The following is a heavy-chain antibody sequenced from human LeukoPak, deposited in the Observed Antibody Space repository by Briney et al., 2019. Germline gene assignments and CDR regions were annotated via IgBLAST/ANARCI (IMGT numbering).Heavy chain of an antibody. Sequence: GGSLRLSCAASGFIFSSYAMSWVRQAPGKGLEWVSTISGSGGSTYYADSVKGRFTISRDNSKNTVYLQMSSLRAEDTAVYYCAKGRFGELLDYWGQGTLVTVSS. V-gene: IGHV3-23*01. CDR1: GFIFSSYA. CDR3: AKGRFGELLDY. J-gene: IGHJ4*02. CDR2: ISGSGGST. D-gene: IGHD3-10*01.